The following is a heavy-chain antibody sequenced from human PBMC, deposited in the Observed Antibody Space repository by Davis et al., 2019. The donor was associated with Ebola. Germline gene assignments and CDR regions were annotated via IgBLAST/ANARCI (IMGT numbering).Heavy chain of an antibody. V-gene: IGHV1-3*01. Sequence: AASVKVSCKASGYTFTSYAMHWVRQAPGQRLEWMGWINAGNGNTKYSQKFQGRVTITRDTSASTAYMELSSLRSEDTAVHYCARGVAAADYYFDYWGQGTLVTVSS. CDR2: INAGNGNT. J-gene: IGHJ4*02. D-gene: IGHD6-13*01. CDR3: ARGVAAADYYFDY. CDR1: GYTFTSYA.